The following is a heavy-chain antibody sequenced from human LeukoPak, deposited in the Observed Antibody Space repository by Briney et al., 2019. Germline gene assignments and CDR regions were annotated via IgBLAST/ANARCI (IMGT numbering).Heavy chain of an antibody. D-gene: IGHD6-19*01. J-gene: IGHJ3*02. CDR1: GFTFDDYA. V-gene: IGHV3-9*01. CDR2: ISWNSGSI. Sequence: GRSQRLCCAASGFTFDDYAMHWVRQAPGKGLEWVSGISWNSGSIGYADSVKGRFTISRDNAKNSLYLQMNSLRAEDTALYYCAKDLTVAGTEDAFDIWGQGTMVTVSS. CDR3: AKDLTVAGTEDAFDI.